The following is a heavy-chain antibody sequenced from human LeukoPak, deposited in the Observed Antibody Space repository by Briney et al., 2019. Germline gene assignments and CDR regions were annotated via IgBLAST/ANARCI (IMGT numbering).Heavy chain of an antibody. V-gene: IGHV2-70*11. J-gene: IGHJ3*02. Sequence: SGPTLVKPTQTLTLTCTFSGFSLSTSGMCVSWIRQPPGKALEWLARIDWDDDKYYSTSLKTRLTISKDTSKNQVVLTMTNMDPVDTATYYCARIRINSGSYGRNAFDIWGQGKMVTVSS. D-gene: IGHD1-26*01. CDR1: GFSLSTSGMC. CDR3: ARIRINSGSYGRNAFDI. CDR2: IDWDDDK.